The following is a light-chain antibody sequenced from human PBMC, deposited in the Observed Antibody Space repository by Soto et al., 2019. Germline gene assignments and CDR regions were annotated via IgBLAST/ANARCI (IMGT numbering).Light chain of an antibody. Sequence: QSALTQPASVSGSPGQSITISCTGTSSDVGGYNYVSWYQQHPGKAPKLMIYDVSNRPLGVSNRFSGSKSGNTASQTISGLQAEDEADYYCSSYTSSSTRVFGGGTKLTVL. CDR2: DVS. CDR3: SSYTSSSTRV. V-gene: IGLV2-14*01. CDR1: SSDVGGYNY. J-gene: IGLJ2*01.